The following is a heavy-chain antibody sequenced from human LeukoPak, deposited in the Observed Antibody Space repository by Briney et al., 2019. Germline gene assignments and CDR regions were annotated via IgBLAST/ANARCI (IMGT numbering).Heavy chain of an antibody. V-gene: IGHV3-23*01. CDR2: ISGSGGST. Sequence: GWSLRLSCAASGFTFSSYAMSWVRQAPGKGLEWVSAISGSGGSTYYADSVKGRFTISRDNSKNTLYLQMNSLRAEDTAVYYCAKDLGEQLVPDYWGQGTLVTVSS. CDR3: AKDLGEQLVPDY. CDR1: GFTFSSYA. D-gene: IGHD6-6*01. J-gene: IGHJ4*02.